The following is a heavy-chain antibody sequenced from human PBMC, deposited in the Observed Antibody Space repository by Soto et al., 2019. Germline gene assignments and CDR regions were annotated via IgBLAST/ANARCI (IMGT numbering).Heavy chain of an antibody. CDR1: GFTFSSYA. V-gene: IGHV3-30-3*01. Sequence: QVQLVESGGGVVQPGRSLRLSCAASGFTFSSYAMHWVRQAPGKGLEWVAVISYDGSNKYYADSVKGRFTISRDNSKNTLYLQMNSLRAEDTAVYYCAREGLGGEPDIVATILEDHYYYYGMDVWGQGTTVTVSS. CDR2: ISYDGSNK. CDR3: AREGLGGEPDIVATILEDHYYYYGMDV. J-gene: IGHJ6*02. D-gene: IGHD5-12*01.